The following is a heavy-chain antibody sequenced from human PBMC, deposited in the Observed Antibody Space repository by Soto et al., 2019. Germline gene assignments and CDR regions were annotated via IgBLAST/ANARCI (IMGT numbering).Heavy chain of an antibody. V-gene: IGHV4-30-2*05. CDR2: IYYSGST. J-gene: IGHJ4*02. CDR1: GGSISSGGYS. D-gene: IGHD6-6*01. Sequence: SETLSLTCTVSGGSISSGGYSWSWIRQPPGKGLEWIGYIYYSGSTYYNPSLKSRVTISVDTSKNQFSLKLSSVTAADTAVYYCARSIAAPLYYFDYWGQGTLVTVSS. CDR3: ARSIAAPLYYFDY.